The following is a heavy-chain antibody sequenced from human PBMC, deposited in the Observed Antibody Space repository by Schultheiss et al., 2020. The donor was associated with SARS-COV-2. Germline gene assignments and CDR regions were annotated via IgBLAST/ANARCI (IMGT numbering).Heavy chain of an antibody. J-gene: IGHJ6*03. Sequence: SETLSLTCTVSGGSISSYYWSWIRQPAGKGLEWIGYIYYSGSTYYNPSLKSRVTISVDTSKNQFSLKLSSVTAADTAVYFCARDFNRYCTSTSCDKGYFYSYMDVWGKGTTVTVSS. V-gene: IGHV4-59*01. CDR1: GGSISSYY. D-gene: IGHD2-2*01. CDR3: ARDFNRYCTSTSCDKGYFYSYMDV. CDR2: IYYSGST.